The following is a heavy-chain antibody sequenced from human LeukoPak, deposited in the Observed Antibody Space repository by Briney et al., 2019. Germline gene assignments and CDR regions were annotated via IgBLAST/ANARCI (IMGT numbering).Heavy chain of an antibody. Sequence: GGSLRLSCAASGFIFNDYEMNWVRQAPGKGLEWVSYISRSAAAIYYIESVKGRFIISRDNANNLLYLQMNSLRAEDTAVYYCAREHTYDYYYYYYMDVWGKGTTVTVSS. V-gene: IGHV3-48*03. CDR3: AREHTYDYYYYYYMDV. J-gene: IGHJ6*03. CDR1: GFIFNDYE. CDR2: ISRSAAAI.